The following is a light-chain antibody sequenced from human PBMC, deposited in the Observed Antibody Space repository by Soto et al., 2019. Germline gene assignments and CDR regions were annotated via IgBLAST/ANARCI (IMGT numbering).Light chain of an antibody. CDR1: SSDVGGYNY. Sequence: QSVLTQPPSASGSPGPSVTISCTGTSSDVGGYNYVSWYQQHPGKAPKLMIYEVSERPSGVPDRFSGSKSSNTASLTVSGLQAEDEADYYCSSYAGSNNVVFGTGTKVTVL. CDR2: EVS. CDR3: SSYAGSNNVV. V-gene: IGLV2-8*01. J-gene: IGLJ1*01.